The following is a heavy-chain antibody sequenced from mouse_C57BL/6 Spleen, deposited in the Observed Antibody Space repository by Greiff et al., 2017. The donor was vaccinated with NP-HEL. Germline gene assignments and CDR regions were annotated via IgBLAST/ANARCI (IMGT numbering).Heavy chain of an antibody. J-gene: IGHJ2*01. Sequence: QVQLKQPGAELVKPGASVKMSCKASGYTFTSYWITWVKQRPGQGLEWIGDIYPGSGSTNYNEKFKSKATLTVDTSSSTAYMQLSSLTSEDSAVYYCARGAYDYHYFDYWGQGTTLTVSS. CDR1: GYTFTSYW. CDR3: ARGAYDYHYFDY. D-gene: IGHD2-4*01. CDR2: IYPGSGST. V-gene: IGHV1-55*01.